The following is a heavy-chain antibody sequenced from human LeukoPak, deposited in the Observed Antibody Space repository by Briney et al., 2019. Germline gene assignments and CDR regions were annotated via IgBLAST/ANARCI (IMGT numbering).Heavy chain of an antibody. Sequence: PGGSLRLSCAASGFTFTTYAMSWVRQAPGKGLEWVSGVSGSGGSTPYADSVKGRFTISRDNSKNTLYLQMNTLRVEDTAVYYCAKGAAYCGGDCFLYYFNYWGQGTLVTVSS. D-gene: IGHD2-21*02. J-gene: IGHJ4*02. CDR2: VSGSGGST. CDR3: AKGAAYCGGDCFLYYFNY. V-gene: IGHV3-23*01. CDR1: GFTFTTYA.